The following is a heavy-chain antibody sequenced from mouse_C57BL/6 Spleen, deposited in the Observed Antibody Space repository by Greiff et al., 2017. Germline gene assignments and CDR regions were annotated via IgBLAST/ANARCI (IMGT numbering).Heavy chain of an antibody. D-gene: IGHD1-1*01. CDR3: ARHYYGSSRGAMDY. CDR2: ISNGGGST. CDR1: GFTFSDYY. Sequence: EVHLVESGGGLVQPGGSLKLSCAASGFTFSDYYMYWVRQTPEKRLEWVAYISNGGGSTYYPDTVKGRFTISRDNAKNTLYLQMSRLKSEDTAMYYCARHYYGSSRGAMDYWGQGTSVTVSS. V-gene: IGHV5-12*01. J-gene: IGHJ4*01.